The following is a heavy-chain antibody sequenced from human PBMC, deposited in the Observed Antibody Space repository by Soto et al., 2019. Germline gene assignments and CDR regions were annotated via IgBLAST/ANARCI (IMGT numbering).Heavy chain of an antibody. CDR2: ISYDGSNK. J-gene: IGHJ4*02. V-gene: IGHV3-30-3*01. D-gene: IGHD3-3*01. Sequence: GGSLRLSCAASGFTFSSYAMHWVRQAPGKGLEWVAVISYDGSNKYYADSVKGRFTISRDNSKNTLYLQMNSLRAEDTAVYYCARALCELRFLECNFDYWGQGTLVTVSS. CDR1: GFTFSSYA. CDR3: ARALCELRFLECNFDY.